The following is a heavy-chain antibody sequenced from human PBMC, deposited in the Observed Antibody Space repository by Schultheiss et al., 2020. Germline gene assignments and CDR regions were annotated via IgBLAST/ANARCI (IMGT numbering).Heavy chain of an antibody. CDR2: IIPIFGTA. V-gene: IGHV1-69*01. CDR1: RYTFTKYF. CDR3: ARDLSAGDMSYFDY. D-gene: IGHD7-27*01. Sequence: SVKVSCQASRYTFTKYFTQWVRQAPGQGLEWMGRIIPIFGTANYAQKFQGRVTITADESTSTAYMELSSLRSEDTAVYYCARDLSAGDMSYFDYWGQGTLVTVSS. J-gene: IGHJ4*02.